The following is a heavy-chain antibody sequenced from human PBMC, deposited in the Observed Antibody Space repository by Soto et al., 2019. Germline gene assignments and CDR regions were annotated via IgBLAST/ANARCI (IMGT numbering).Heavy chain of an antibody. CDR1: GDSITTYY. CDR3: ARYSNNWFQTEGMDV. V-gene: IGHV4-4*07. J-gene: IGHJ6*02. Sequence: SETLSLTCTVSGDSITTYYWSWIRQPAGKGLEWIGRIDASGNTNYNPSLNSRVTMSIDTSKKQFSLKLTSVTAADTAIYYCARYSNNWFQTEGMDVWGQGTTVTVSS. CDR2: IDASGNT. D-gene: IGHD6-13*01.